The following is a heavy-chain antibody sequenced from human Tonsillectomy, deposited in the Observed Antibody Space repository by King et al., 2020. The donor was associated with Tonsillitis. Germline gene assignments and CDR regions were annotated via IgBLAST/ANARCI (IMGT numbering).Heavy chain of an antibody. J-gene: IGHJ3*02. D-gene: IGHD3-9*01. CDR2: INNDGSST. CDR3: ARDGYDILTGYRPGDI. CDR1: GFTFSSHW. Sequence: EVQLVESGGGLVQPGGSLRLSCTDSGFTFSSHWMHWVRQAPGKGLVWVSRINNDGSSTTYADSVKGRFTISRDNAKNTLYLQMNSLRAEDTAVYYCARDGYDILTGYRPGDIWGQGTMVTVSS. V-gene: IGHV3-74*01.